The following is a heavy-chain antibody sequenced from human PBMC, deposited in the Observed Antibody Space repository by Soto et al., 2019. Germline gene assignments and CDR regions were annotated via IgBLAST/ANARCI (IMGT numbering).Heavy chain of an antibody. CDR3: ASGGSSLNFDS. J-gene: IGHJ4*02. D-gene: IGHD6-6*01. Sequence: EVQLVESGGGLVQPGGSLRLSCAASGFTFRSYWMQWVRQAPGKGLVWVSWINSDGSSTSYADSVKGRFTISRDNAKNTLYLKMNSLRAEDTAVYSCASGGSSLNFDSWGQATLVTVSS. CDR1: GFTFRSYW. V-gene: IGHV3-74*01. CDR2: INSDGSST.